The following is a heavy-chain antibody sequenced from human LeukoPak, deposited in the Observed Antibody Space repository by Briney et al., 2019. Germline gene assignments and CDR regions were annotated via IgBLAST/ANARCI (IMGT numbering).Heavy chain of an antibody. J-gene: IGHJ4*02. V-gene: IGHV4-39*01. D-gene: IGHD1-26*01. CDR1: GGSISSSSYY. CDR2: IYYSGST. Sequence: PSETLSLTCTVSGGSISSSSYYWGWIRQPPGKGLEWIGSIYYSGSTYYNPSLKSRVTISVDTSKNQFSLKLSSVTAADTAVYYCARRVHSGSYYYFDYWGQGTLATVSS. CDR3: ARRVHSGSYYYFDY.